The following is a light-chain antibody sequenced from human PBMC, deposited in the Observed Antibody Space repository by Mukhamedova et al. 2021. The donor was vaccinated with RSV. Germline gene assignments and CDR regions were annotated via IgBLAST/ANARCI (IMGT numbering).Light chain of an antibody. CDR3: QQYYTTPWT. V-gene: IGKV4-1*01. J-gene: IGKJ1*01. Sequence: GTINCKSSQTVLSSSNNQNHLAWFQQKPGQPPKLLIFWASSRESGVPDRFSGSGSGTDFILTISSLQAEDVAVYYCQQYYTTPWTF. CDR2: WAS. CDR1: QTVLSSSNNQNH.